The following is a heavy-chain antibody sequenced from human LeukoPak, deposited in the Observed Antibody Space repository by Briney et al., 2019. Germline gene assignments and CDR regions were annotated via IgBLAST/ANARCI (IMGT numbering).Heavy chain of an antibody. V-gene: IGHV3-30*02. Sequence: GGSLRLSCAASGFTFSSYGMHWVRQAPGKGLEWVAFIRYDGSNKYYADSVKGRFTISRDNSKNTLYLQMNSLRAEDTAVYYCALTPGRITMIVVGAFVIWGQGTLVTVSS. J-gene: IGHJ4*02. CDR1: GFTFSSYG. CDR3: ALTPGRITMIVVGAFVI. D-gene: IGHD3-22*01. CDR2: IRYDGSNK.